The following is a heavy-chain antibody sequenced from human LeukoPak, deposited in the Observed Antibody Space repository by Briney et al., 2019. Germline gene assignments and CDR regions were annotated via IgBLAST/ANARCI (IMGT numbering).Heavy chain of an antibody. Sequence: SETLSLTCTVSGGSISTYYWNWIRQPPGKGLEWIGYIYHSGSTNYNPSLQSRVTISVDTSKNQFSLNLNSVTAADTAVYYCARGGAARLHFQNWGQGTLLTVSS. V-gene: IGHV4-59*01. J-gene: IGHJ1*01. CDR2: IYHSGST. CDR1: GGSISTYY. D-gene: IGHD6-6*01. CDR3: ARGGAARLHFQN.